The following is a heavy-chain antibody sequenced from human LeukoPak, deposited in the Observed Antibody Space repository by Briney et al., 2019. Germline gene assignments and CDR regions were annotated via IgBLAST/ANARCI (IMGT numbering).Heavy chain of an antibody. CDR2: INPNSGGT. J-gene: IGHJ3*02. CDR1: GYTYTGYY. D-gene: IGHD2-15*01. Sequence: ASVKVSCKASGYTYTGYYMHSVRQAPGQGLEWMGWINPNSGGTNYAQKFRGRVTMTRDTSISTAYMELSRLRSDDTAVYYCARVHGYCSGGSCYGAPDAFDIWGQGTMVTVSS. CDR3: ARVHGYCSGGSCYGAPDAFDI. V-gene: IGHV1-2*02.